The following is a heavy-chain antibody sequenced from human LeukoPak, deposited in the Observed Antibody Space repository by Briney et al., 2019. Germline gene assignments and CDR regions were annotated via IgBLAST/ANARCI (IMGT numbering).Heavy chain of an antibody. J-gene: IGHJ3*02. D-gene: IGHD3-22*01. CDR3: ARTDYYDSSGYRDAFDI. Sequence: ASVKVSCKASGYTFTGYYMHWVRQAPGQGLEWMGWINPNSGGTNYAQKLQGRVTMTRDTSISTAYMELSRLRSDDTAVYYCARTDYYDSSGYRDAFDIWGQGTMVTVSS. CDR2: INPNSGGT. V-gene: IGHV1-2*02. CDR1: GYTFTGYY.